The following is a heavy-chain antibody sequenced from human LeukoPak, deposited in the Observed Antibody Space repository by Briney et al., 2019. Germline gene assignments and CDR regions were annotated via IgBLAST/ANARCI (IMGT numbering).Heavy chain of an antibody. Sequence: PSETLSLTCTVSGGSISNYYWSWIRQPPGKGLEWIGYIYYPGSTNYNPSLKSRVAISVDASKNQFSLKLSSVTAADTAVYHCARAPTWNYGMDVWGQGTTVTVSS. CDR1: GGSISNYY. CDR2: IYYPGST. V-gene: IGHV4-59*01. J-gene: IGHJ6*02. D-gene: IGHD2/OR15-2a*01. CDR3: ARAPTWNYGMDV.